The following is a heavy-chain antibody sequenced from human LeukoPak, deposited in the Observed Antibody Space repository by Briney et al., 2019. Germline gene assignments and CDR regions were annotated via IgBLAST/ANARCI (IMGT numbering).Heavy chain of an antibody. CDR1: GFTFSSYA. Sequence: PGGSLRLSCAASGFTFSSYAMSWVRQAPGKGLEWVSAISGSGGSTYYADSVKGRFTISRDNSKNTLYLQMNSLRAEDTAVYYCAKDTPQRKITMVRGVIDGYWGQGTLVTVSS. V-gene: IGHV3-23*01. D-gene: IGHD3-10*01. J-gene: IGHJ4*02. CDR3: AKDTPQRKITMVRGVIDGY. CDR2: ISGSGGST.